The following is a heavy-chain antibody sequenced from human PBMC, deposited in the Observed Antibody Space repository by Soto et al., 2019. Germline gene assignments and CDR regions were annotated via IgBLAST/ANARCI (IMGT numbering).Heavy chain of an antibody. D-gene: IGHD1-1*01. Sequence: GGSLRLSCAAAGCTFSSYGMHWVRQAPGKGLEWVAVISYDGSNKYYADSVKGRFTISRDNSKNTLYLQMDSLRAEDSAVYYCARGETTGSTPGLDIWGQGTMVTVSS. J-gene: IGHJ3*02. CDR2: ISYDGSNK. CDR3: ARGETTGSTPGLDI. CDR1: GCTFSSYG. V-gene: IGHV3-30*03.